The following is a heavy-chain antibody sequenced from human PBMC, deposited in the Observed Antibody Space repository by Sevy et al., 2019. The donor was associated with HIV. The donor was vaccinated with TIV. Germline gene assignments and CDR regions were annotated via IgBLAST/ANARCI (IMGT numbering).Heavy chain of an antibody. CDR1: GFTFDDYA. CDR2: ISWNSGSI. J-gene: IGHJ3*02. V-gene: IGHV3-9*01. CDR3: AKSITIVRGVIIADAFDI. D-gene: IGHD3-10*01. Sequence: GGSLRLSCAASGFTFDDYAMHWVRQAPGKGLEWVSGISWNSGSIGYADSVKGRFTISRDNAKNSLYLQMNSLRAEDTALYYCAKSITIVRGVIIADAFDIWGQGTMVTVSS.